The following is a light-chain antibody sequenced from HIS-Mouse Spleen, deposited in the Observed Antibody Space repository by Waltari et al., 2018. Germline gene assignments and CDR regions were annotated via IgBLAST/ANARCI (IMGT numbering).Light chain of an antibody. Sequence: SYELTQPPSVSVSPGQTARLTCTGDALPKQYASWYQQKPGQAPVLVIYKDSERPSGIPERFSGPSSGTTVTLTISGVQAEDEADYYCQSADSSGTYHVVFGGGTKLTVL. V-gene: IGLV3-25*03. CDR3: QSADSSGTYHVV. CDR1: ALPKQY. J-gene: IGLJ2*01. CDR2: KDS.